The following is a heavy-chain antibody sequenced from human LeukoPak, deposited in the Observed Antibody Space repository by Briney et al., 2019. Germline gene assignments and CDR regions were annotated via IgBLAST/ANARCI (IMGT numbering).Heavy chain of an antibody. CDR2: IYTSGST. J-gene: IGHJ4*02. D-gene: IGHD6-19*01. CDR1: GGSISSGSYY. CDR3: ARVGGSGWPRGKFDY. Sequence: SETLPLTCTVSGGSISSGSYYWSWIRQPAGKGLEWIGRIYTSGSTNYNPSLKSRVTISVDTSKNQFSLNLSSVTAADTAIYYCARVGGSGWPRGKFDYWGQGSVVTVSS. V-gene: IGHV4-61*02.